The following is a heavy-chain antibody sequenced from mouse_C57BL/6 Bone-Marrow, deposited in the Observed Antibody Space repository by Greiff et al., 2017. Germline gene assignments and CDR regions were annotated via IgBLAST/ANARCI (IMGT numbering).Heavy chain of an antibody. V-gene: IGHV5-17*01. Sequence: EVKVVESGGGLVKPGGSPKLSCAASGFTFSDYGMHWVRQAPEKGLEWVAYISSGSSTIYYADTVKGRFTISRDNAKNTLFLQMTSLRSEDTAMYYCARGFAYWGQGTLVTVSA. J-gene: IGHJ3*01. CDR2: ISSGSSTI. CDR1: GFTFSDYG. CDR3: ARGFAY.